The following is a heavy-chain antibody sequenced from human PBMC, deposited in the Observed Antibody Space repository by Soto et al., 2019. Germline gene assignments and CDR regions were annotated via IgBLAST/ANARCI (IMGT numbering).Heavy chain of an antibody. D-gene: IGHD2-15*01. V-gene: IGHV3-30-3*02. CDR2: ISYDGSNK. Sequence: LRLSCAASGFAFSSYAMHWVRQAPGKGLEWVAVISYDGSNKYYADSVKGRFTISRDNSKNTLYLQMNSLRAEDTAVYYCAKSGDIVVVVAATDFDYWGQGTLVTVSS. CDR3: AKSGDIVVVVAATDFDY. J-gene: IGHJ4*02. CDR1: GFAFSSYA.